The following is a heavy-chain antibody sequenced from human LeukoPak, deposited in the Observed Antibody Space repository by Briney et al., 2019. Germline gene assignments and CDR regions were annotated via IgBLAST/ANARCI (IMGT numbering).Heavy chain of an antibody. V-gene: IGHV3-13*01. D-gene: IGHD1-1*01. Sequence: GGSLRLSCAASGFTFSSYDIHWVRQATGKGLEWVSGIGTAGEIYYPGSVKGRFTISRDNAKNSLYLQMNSLRAEDTAVYYCARDARDGRVTGTSTYYFDYWGQGTLVTASS. CDR3: ARDARDGRVTGTSTYYFDY. CDR2: IGTAGEI. J-gene: IGHJ4*01. CDR1: GFTFSSYD.